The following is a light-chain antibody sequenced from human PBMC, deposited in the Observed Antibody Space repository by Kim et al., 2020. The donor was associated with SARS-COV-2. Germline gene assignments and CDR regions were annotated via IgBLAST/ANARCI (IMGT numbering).Light chain of an antibody. CDR3: QQYYSAPLT. CDR2: GAS. Sequence: RATLNCKSSQTLLSSSNNKNFLAWFQQKAGQPPKLLIYGASTRESGVPDRFSGSGSGTDFTLTISSLQAEDVAGYYCQQYYSAPLTFGGGTKLEI. CDR1: QTLLSSSNNKNF. V-gene: IGKV4-1*01. J-gene: IGKJ4*01.